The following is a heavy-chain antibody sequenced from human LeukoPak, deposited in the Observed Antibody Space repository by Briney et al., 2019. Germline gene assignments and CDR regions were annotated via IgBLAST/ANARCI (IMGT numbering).Heavy chain of an antibody. CDR3: ARAGGYCSGSGCYYWFDP. CDR2: INHSVKA. J-gene: IGHJ5*02. V-gene: IGHV4-34*01. D-gene: IGHD2-15*01. Sequence: PSETLSLTCAVYGGSFRGYYWSWIRQPPGKGLEWIGEINHSVKANYNPSLKSRVTISVDTSKNQSSLNLTSVTAADTAVYYCARAGGYCSGSGCYYWFDPWGQGTLVTVSS. CDR1: GGSFRGYY.